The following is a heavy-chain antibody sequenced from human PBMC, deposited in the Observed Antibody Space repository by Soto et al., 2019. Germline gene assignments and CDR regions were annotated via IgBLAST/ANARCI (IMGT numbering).Heavy chain of an antibody. CDR3: ASSDIVVVPAAISGTEPPHGAFDI. CDR1: GFTVSSNY. CDR2: IYSGGST. J-gene: IGHJ3*02. V-gene: IGHV3-53*04. D-gene: IGHD2-2*01. Sequence: GGSLRLSCAASGFTVSSNYMSWVRQAPGKGLEWVSVIYSGGSTYYADSVKGRFTISRHNSKNTLYLQMNSLRAEDTAVYYCASSDIVVVPAAISGTEPPHGAFDIWGQGTMVTVSS.